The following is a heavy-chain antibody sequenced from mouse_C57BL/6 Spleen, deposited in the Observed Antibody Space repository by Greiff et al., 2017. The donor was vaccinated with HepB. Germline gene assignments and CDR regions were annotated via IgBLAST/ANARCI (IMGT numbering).Heavy chain of an antibody. J-gene: IGHJ3*01. V-gene: IGHV1-39*01. CDR3: AGGLRLGWFAY. Sequence: EVKLMESGPELVKPGASVKISCKASGYSFTDYNMNWVKQSNGKSLEWIGVINPNYGTTSYNQKFKGKATLTVDQSSSTAYMQRNSLTSEDSAVYYCAGGLRLGWFAYWGQGTLVTVSA. D-gene: IGHD1-2*01. CDR1: GYSFTDYN. CDR2: INPNYGTT.